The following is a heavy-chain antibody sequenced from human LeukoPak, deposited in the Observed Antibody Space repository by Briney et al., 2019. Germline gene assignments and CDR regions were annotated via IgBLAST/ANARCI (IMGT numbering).Heavy chain of an antibody. D-gene: IGHD1-1*01. CDR3: ATLPLMEVGY. CDR2: FDPEYGET. J-gene: IGHJ4*02. Sequence: ASVKVSCKVSGYTLTELSMHWVRQAPGKGLEWLGGFDPEYGETIYAQKFQGRVTMTEDTSTDTAYMELSSLRSEDTAVYYCATLPLMEVGYWGQGTLVTVSS. CDR1: GYTLTELS. V-gene: IGHV1-24*01.